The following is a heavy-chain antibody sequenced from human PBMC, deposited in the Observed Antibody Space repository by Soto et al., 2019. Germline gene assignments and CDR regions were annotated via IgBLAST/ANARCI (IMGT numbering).Heavy chain of an antibody. V-gene: IGHV1-18*01. CDR1: GYTFTSYG. Sequence: QVQLVQSGAEVKKPGASVKVSCKASGYTFTSYGISWVRQAPGQGLEWMGWISAYNGNTNYAQRLQGRVTMTTDQSTSTAYMELRSLRSDDTAVYYCARDQQVMITFGGVIAEFDYWGQGTLVTVSS. CDR3: ARDQQVMITFGGVIAEFDY. CDR2: ISAYNGNT. D-gene: IGHD3-16*02. J-gene: IGHJ4*02.